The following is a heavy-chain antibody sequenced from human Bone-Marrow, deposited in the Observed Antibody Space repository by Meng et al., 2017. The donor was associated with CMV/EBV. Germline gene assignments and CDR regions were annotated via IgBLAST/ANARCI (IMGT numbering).Heavy chain of an antibody. J-gene: IGHJ4*02. CDR3: ARLIRGGAGGYFDF. CDR2: IYYSGST. CDR1: GGSISSYY. V-gene: IGHV4-59*01. Sequence: GSLRLSCTVSGGSISSYYWSWIRQPPGKGLEWIGYIYYSGSTNYNPSLKSRVTISVDTSKNQFSLKLSSVTAADTAVYYCARLIRGGAGGYFDFWGQGTLVTVSS. D-gene: IGHD2-15*01.